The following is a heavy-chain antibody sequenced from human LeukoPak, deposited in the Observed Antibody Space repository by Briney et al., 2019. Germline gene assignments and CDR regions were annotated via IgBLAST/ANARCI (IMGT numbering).Heavy chain of an antibody. CDR3: VNRGGYCSSTSCREYFQH. CDR2: ISSSGGST. V-gene: IGHV3-64D*09. Sequence: GGSLRLSCSASGFTFSSYAMHWVRQAPGKGLEYVSAISSSGGSTYYADSVKGRFTISRDNSKNTLYLQMSSLRPEDTAVYYCVNRGGYCSSTSCREYFQHWGQGTLVTVSS. J-gene: IGHJ1*01. CDR1: GFTFSSYA. D-gene: IGHD2-2*01.